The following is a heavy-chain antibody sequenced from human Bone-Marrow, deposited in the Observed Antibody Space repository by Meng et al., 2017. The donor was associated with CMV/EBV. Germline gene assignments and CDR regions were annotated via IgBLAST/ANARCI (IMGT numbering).Heavy chain of an antibody. CDR2: INSDGSST. D-gene: IGHD3-3*01. CDR1: GFTFSSYW. Sequence: GGSLRLSCAASGFTFSSYWMYWVRQAPGKGLVWVSRINSDGSSTSYADSVKGRFTISRDNAKNTLYLQMNSLRAEDTAVYYCARMVRNVWSGYSFDYWGQGTLVTVSS. J-gene: IGHJ4*02. CDR3: ARMVRNVWSGYSFDY. V-gene: IGHV3-74*01.